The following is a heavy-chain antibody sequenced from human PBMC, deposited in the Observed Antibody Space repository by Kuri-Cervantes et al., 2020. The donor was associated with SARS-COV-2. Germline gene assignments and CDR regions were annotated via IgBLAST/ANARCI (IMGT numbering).Heavy chain of an antibody. CDR1: GYTFTGYY. CDR3: ARDLATSSFSYYVGDY. Sequence: ASVKVSCKASGYTFTGYYMHWVRQAPGQGLEWMGWINPNSGGTNYAQKFQGRVTMTRDTSISTAYMELSRLRSDDTAVYYCARDLATSSFSYYVGDYWGQGTLVTVSS. V-gene: IGHV1-2*02. J-gene: IGHJ4*02. D-gene: IGHD2-2*01. CDR2: INPNSGGT.